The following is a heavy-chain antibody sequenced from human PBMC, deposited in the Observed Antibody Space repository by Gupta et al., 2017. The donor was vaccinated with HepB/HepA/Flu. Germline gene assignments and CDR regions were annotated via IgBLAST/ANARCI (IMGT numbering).Heavy chain of an antibody. CDR2: IKQDGSEK. CDR3: ARLYNNDWHLDY. D-gene: IGHD6-19*01. J-gene: IGHJ4*02. Sequence: VQLVESGGGLVQPGGSLGLACVASGSTLGNYWMTWVRQTPGKGLECVANIKQDGSEKYYVDSVKGRFTISRDNAENSLFLQMNSLRAEDTAVYYCARLYNNDWHLDYWGQGTLVTVSS. V-gene: IGHV3-7*01. CDR1: GSTLGNYW.